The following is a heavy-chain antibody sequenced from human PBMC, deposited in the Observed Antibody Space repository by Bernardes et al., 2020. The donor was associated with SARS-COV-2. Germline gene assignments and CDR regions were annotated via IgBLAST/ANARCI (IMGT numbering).Heavy chain of an antibody. D-gene: IGHD3-3*02. CDR1: GFNLNHYG. Sequence: GGSLRLSCVASGFNLNHYGMNWVRQAPGKGLEWIAVISYEGSITFYGDSVKGRFTISRDNSKSTVYLQMTSLSPEDTAVYYCARRGDIFELGRPSPDYWGQGTLVTVSS. CDR3: ARRGDIFELGRPSPDY. V-gene: IGHV3-30*03. J-gene: IGHJ4*02. CDR2: ISYEGSIT.